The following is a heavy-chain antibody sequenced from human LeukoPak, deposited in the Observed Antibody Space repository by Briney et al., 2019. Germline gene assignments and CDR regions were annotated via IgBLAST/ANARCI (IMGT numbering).Heavy chain of an antibody. CDR2: IHYRGST. J-gene: IGHJ4*02. CDR3: ASSAGKVVY. D-gene: IGHD6-13*01. V-gene: IGHV4-39*07. CDR1: GASVSSNSYS. Sequence: SETLSLTCTVSGASVSSNSYSWGWIRQPPGKGLEWIGTIHYRGSTYYSSSLKSRVTISLDTSNNRFSLRLTSVTAADTAVYYCASSAGKVVYWGQGTLVTVSS.